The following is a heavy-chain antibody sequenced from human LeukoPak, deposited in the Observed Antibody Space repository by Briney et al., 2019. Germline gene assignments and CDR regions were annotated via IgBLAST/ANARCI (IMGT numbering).Heavy chain of an antibody. Sequence: PPETLSLTCTVSGGSISSSSSYWGWIRQPPGKGLEWIGSIYYSGSTYYNPSLKSRVTISVDTSKNQFSLKLSSVTAADTAVYYCARGNYYYYMGVWGKGTTVTVSS. V-gene: IGHV4-39*01. CDR2: IYYSGST. J-gene: IGHJ6*03. CDR1: GGSISSSSSY. CDR3: ARGNYYYYMGV.